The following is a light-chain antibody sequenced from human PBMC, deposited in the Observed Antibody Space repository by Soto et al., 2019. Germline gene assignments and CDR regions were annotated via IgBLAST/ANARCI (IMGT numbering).Light chain of an antibody. CDR1: QSFSSN. Sequence: EIVMTQSPATLSVSPGERATLSCRASQSFSSNLAWYQQKPGQAPRLLIFGVSTRATGIPPRFSASGSGTEFTLTISSLQSEDLGVYYCQQYNEWPLTFGGGTKVDIK. CDR2: GVS. V-gene: IGKV3-15*01. CDR3: QQYNEWPLT. J-gene: IGKJ4*01.